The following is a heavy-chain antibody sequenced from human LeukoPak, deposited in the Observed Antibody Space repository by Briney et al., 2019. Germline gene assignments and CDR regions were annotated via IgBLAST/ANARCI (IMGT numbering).Heavy chain of an antibody. D-gene: IGHD6-6*01. CDR3: ARDREYSSSFCDY. Sequence: PGGSLRLSCVASGFTFSRYGMHWVRQAPGKGLEWVAFMWNDGSNKYYADSVKGRFIISRDNTKNTLYLQMNSLRAEDTAVYYCARDREYSSSFCDYWGQGTLVTVSS. CDR1: GFTFSRYG. J-gene: IGHJ4*02. CDR2: MWNDGSNK. V-gene: IGHV3-33*01.